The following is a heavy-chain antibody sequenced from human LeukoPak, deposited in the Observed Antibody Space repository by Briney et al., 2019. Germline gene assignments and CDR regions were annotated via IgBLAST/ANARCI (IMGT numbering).Heavy chain of an antibody. D-gene: IGHD6-19*01. CDR3: ARVGAVAGISYYYYYMDV. V-gene: IGHV1-8*02. J-gene: IGHJ6*03. Sequence: ASVKVSCKASGYTFSGYYMHWVRQAPGQGLEWMGWMNPNSGNTGYAQKFQGRVTMTRNTSISTAYMELSSLRSEDTAVYYCARVGAVAGISYYYYYMDVWGKGTTVTISS. CDR2: MNPNSGNT. CDR1: GYTFSGYY.